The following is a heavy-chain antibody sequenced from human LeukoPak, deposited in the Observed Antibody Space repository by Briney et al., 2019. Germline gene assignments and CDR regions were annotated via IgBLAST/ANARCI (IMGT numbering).Heavy chain of an antibody. Sequence: ASVKVSCKASGYTFTSYGISWVRQAPGQGLEWMGIINPSGGSTSYAQKFQGRVTMTRDTSTSTVYMELSSLRSEDTAVYYCARDHKKGRPGDWFDPWGQGTLVTVSS. CDR1: GYTFTSYG. D-gene: IGHD3-10*01. J-gene: IGHJ5*02. CDR2: INPSGGST. CDR3: ARDHKKGRPGDWFDP. V-gene: IGHV1-46*01.